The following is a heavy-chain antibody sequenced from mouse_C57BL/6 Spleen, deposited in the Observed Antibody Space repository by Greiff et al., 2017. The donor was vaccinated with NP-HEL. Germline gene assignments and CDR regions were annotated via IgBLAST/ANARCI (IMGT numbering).Heavy chain of an antibody. CDR2: ISSGGSYT. J-gene: IGHJ4*01. CDR3: ARQRDAMDY. V-gene: IGHV5-6*01. CDR1: GFTFSSYG. Sequence: EVQLVESGGDLVKPGGSLKLSCAASGFTFSSYGMSWVRQTPDKRLEWVATISSGGSYTYYPDSVKGRFTISRDNAKNTLYLQMSSLKSEATAMYYCARQRDAMDYWGQGTSVTVSS.